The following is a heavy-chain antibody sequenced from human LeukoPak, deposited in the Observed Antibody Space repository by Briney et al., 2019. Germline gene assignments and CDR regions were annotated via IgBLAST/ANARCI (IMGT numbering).Heavy chain of an antibody. V-gene: IGHV1-18*01. CDR1: GYTFTSYG. CDR3: TKIPHYNNDSSGSRFDI. Sequence: ASVKVSCKASGYTFTSYGISWVRQAPGQGLEWMGWISAYNGNTNYAQKLQGRVTMTTDTSTSTAYMELRSLRSDDTAVYYCTKIPHYNNDSSGSRFDIWGQGTMVTVSS. CDR2: ISAYNGNT. D-gene: IGHD3-22*01. J-gene: IGHJ3*02.